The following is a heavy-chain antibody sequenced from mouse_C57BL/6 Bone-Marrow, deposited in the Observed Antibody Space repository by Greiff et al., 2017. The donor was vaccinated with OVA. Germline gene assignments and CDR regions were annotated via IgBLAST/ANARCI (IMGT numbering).Heavy chain of an antibody. Sequence: VQLQQSGAELVKPGASVKLSCTASGFNIKDYYMHWVKQRTEQGLEWIGRIDPEDGETKYAPKFPGKATITADTSSNTTYLQLSSLTSEDTAVYYCALYGSSYWYFDVWGTGTTVTVSS. CDR1: GFNIKDYY. CDR3: ALYGSSYWYFDV. J-gene: IGHJ1*03. V-gene: IGHV14-2*01. CDR2: IDPEDGET. D-gene: IGHD1-1*01.